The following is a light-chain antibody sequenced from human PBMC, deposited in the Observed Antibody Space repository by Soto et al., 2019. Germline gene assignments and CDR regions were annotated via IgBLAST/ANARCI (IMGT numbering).Light chain of an antibody. J-gene: IGKJ1*01. CDR3: QQYGSSPPWT. CDR1: QSVSSSY. V-gene: IGKV3-20*01. CDR2: GAS. Sequence: EIVLTQSPVTLSFSPGERATLSCRASQSVSSSYLAWYQQKPGQAPRLLIYGASSRATGIPDRFSGSGSGTDFTLTISRLEPEDFAVYYCQQYGSSPPWTFGKGT.